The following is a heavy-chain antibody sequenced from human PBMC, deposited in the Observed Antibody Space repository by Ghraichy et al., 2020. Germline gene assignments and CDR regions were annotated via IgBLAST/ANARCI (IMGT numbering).Heavy chain of an antibody. CDR3: ARAGSSNVDPVDR. J-gene: IGHJ5*02. D-gene: IGHD4-11*01. CDR1: GDSISSGTYF. CDR2: ISARGPRGTT. Sequence: SETLSLTCSVSGDSISSGTYFWNWIRQPAGKGLQWIGRISARGPRGTTDYTPSLKSRVTFSMDTSKNQFSLKLNSVTAADTAVYYCARAGSSNVDPVDRWGQGTLVTVSA. V-gene: IGHV4-61*02.